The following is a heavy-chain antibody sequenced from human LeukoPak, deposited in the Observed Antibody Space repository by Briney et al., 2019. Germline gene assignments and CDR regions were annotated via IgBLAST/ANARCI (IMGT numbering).Heavy chain of an antibody. D-gene: IGHD3-22*01. CDR3: ARDREENYDSSGYLNAFDI. Sequence: ASETLSLTCTVSGGSISSGDYYWSWIRQPPGKGLEWIGYIYYSGSTYYNPSLKSRVTISVDTSKNQFSLKLSSVTAADTAVYYCARDREENYDSSGYLNAFDIWDQGTMVTVSS. CDR2: IYYSGST. J-gene: IGHJ3*02. V-gene: IGHV4-30-4*01. CDR1: GGSISSGDYY.